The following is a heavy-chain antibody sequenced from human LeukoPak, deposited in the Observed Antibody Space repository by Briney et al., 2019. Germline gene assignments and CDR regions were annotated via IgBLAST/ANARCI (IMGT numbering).Heavy chain of an antibody. V-gene: IGHV4-4*02. D-gene: IGHD6-19*01. CDR3: ARGYPKPDSSGWYFKVGAFDI. CDR1: GGPISSSNW. Sequence: SETLSLTCAVSGGPISSSNWWSWVRQPPGKGLEWIGEIYHSGSTNYNPSLKSRVTISVDKSKNQFSLKLSSVTAADTAVYYCARGYPKPDSSGWYFKVGAFDIWGQGTMVTVSS. J-gene: IGHJ3*02. CDR2: IYHSGST.